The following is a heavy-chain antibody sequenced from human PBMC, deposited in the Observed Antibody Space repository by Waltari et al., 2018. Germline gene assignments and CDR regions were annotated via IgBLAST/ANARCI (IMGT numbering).Heavy chain of an antibody. CDR3: ASERNGVVITYYDYYYGMDV. V-gene: IGHV1-69*02. D-gene: IGHD3-3*01. CDR2: SIPFLGIS. J-gene: IGHJ6*02. Sequence: QVQLVHSGAAVTQPGSSVKVSCKSSGGTFSSSTIRWERQAPVQGLEWMGRSIPFLGISNNAQNFQGRVTITADKSTSTAYMELSSLRSEATAVYYCASERNGVVITYYDYYYGMDVWGQGTTVTVSS. CDR1: GGTFSSST.